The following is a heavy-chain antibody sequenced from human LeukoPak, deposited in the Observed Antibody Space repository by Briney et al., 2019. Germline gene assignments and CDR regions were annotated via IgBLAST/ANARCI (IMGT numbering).Heavy chain of an antibody. D-gene: IGHD6-19*01. Sequence: ASVKVSCKASGYTFTGYYMHWVRQAPGQGLELMGRINPNSGGTNYAQKFQGRVTMTRDTSISTAYMELSRLRSDDTAVYYCARDYSSGWDFDYWGQGTLVTVSS. V-gene: IGHV1-2*06. CDR1: GYTFTGYY. J-gene: IGHJ4*02. CDR3: ARDYSSGWDFDY. CDR2: INPNSGGT.